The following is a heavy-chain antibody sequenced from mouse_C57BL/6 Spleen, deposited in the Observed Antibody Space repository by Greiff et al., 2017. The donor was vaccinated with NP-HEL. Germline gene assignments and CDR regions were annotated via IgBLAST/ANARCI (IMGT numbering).Heavy chain of an antibody. CDR1: GFTFSDYG. D-gene: IGHD2-4*01. Sequence: EVQRVESGGGLVKPGGSLKLSCAASGFTFSDYGMHWVRQAPEKGLEWVAYISSGSSTIYYADTVKGRFTISRDNAKNTLFLQMTSLRSEDTAMYYGARRPTYYDYDEAMDYWGQGTSVTVSS. CDR3: ARRPTYYDYDEAMDY. J-gene: IGHJ4*01. V-gene: IGHV5-17*01. CDR2: ISSGSSTI.